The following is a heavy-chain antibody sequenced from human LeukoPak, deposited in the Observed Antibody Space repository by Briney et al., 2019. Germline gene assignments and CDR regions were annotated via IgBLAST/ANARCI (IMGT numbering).Heavy chain of an antibody. V-gene: IGHV3-43*01. D-gene: IGHD5-18*01. Sequence: GGSLRLSCVASGFTFDDYTMHWVRHAPGKVLEWVSLISWDGGSTYYADSVKGRFTISRDNSKNSLYLQMNSLRTEDTALYYCAKDIGTAMVLDYWGQGTLVTVSS. CDR1: GFTFDDYT. J-gene: IGHJ4*02. CDR3: AKDIGTAMVLDY. CDR2: ISWDGGST.